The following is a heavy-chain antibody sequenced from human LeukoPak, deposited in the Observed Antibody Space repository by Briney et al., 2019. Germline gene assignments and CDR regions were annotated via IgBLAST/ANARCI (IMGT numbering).Heavy chain of an antibody. CDR3: ARRMPPDY. J-gene: IGHJ4*02. D-gene: IGHD2-15*01. CDR1: GHSISSGYY. Sequence: SETLSLTCAVSGHSISSGYYWGWIRQPPGKGLEWIGSIYHSGSTYYNPSLKSRVTISVDTSKNQFSLKLSSVTAADTAVYYCARRMPPDYWGQGTLVTVSS. CDR2: IYHSGST. V-gene: IGHV4-38-2*01.